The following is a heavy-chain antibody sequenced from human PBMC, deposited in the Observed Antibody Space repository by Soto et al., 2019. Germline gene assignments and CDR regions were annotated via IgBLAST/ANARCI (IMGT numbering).Heavy chain of an antibody. J-gene: IGHJ6*02. D-gene: IGHD3-3*02. V-gene: IGHV1-24*01. CDR2: FDPEDGET. CDR1: GYTLTELS. CDR3: ATSFLEWLLSYPYGMDV. Sequence: ASVKVSCKDSGYTLTELSMHWVRQAPGKGLEWMGGFDPEDGETIYAQKFQGRVTMTEDTSTDTAYMELSSLRSEDTAVYYCATSFLEWLLSYPYGMDVWGQGTTVTVSS.